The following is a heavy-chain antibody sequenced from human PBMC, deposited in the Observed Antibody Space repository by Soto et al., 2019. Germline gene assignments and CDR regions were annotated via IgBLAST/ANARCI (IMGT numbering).Heavy chain of an antibody. J-gene: IGHJ3*01. CDR1: GFTISSYA. CDR3: AKERRSGWSTNYAFDL. D-gene: IGHD6-19*01. V-gene: IGHV3-23*01. Sequence: GGSLRLSCAASGFTISSYAVSWVRQAPGKGLEWVSVISGSGGSTYYADSVRGRFTISRDNSKNTLYLQMNSPRVEDTAIYYCAKERRSGWSTNYAFDLWGQGTMVTVSS. CDR2: ISGSGGST.